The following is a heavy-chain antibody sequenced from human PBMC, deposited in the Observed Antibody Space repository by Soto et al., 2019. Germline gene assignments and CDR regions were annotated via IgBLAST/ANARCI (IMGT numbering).Heavy chain of an antibody. D-gene: IGHD4-17*01. Sequence: QVQQVQSGTEVKKPGSSVKVSCKASGGTFSTLAVSWVRQAPGQGLEWMGGIIPIFGRPVYAQKFQGRVTITADESTSIVCMELSSLSSEDTAVYYCARAPYEDYAVPEPNDLDSWGQGNLVTVSS. CDR1: GGTFSTLA. J-gene: IGHJ4*02. CDR2: IIPIFGRP. V-gene: IGHV1-69*01. CDR3: ARAPYEDYAVPEPNDLDS.